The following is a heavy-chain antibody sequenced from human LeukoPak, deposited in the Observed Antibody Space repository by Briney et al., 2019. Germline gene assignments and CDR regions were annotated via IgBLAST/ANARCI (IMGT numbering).Heavy chain of an antibody. CDR1: GFTFSSYA. V-gene: IGHV3-23*01. D-gene: IGHD2-8*02. Sequence: GGSLRLSCAASGFTFSSYAMSWVRQAPGKGLEWVSAISGSGSTYYADSVKGRFTISRDNSKNTLYLQMNSLRAEDTAVYYCAKAYRWYYFDYWGQGTLVTVSS. CDR2: ISGSGST. CDR3: AKAYRWYYFDY. J-gene: IGHJ4*02.